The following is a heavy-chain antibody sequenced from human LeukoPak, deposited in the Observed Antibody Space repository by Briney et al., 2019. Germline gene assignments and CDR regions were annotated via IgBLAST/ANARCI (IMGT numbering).Heavy chain of an antibody. J-gene: IGHJ6*03. V-gene: IGHV3-23*01. Sequence: PGGSLRLSCAASGFSLSSYAMSWVRQAPGKGLEWVSAISSTDAGTYHADSVRGRFTISRDSSKNTLYLQMNSLRAEDTAVYYCACRDYDSSGPDWTYYYYYYMDVWGKGTTVTISS. CDR2: ISSTDAGT. CDR3: ACRDYDSSGPDWTYYYYYYMDV. D-gene: IGHD3-22*01. CDR1: GFSLSSYA.